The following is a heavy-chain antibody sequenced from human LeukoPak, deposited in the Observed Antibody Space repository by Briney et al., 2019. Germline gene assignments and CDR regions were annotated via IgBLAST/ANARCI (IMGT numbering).Heavy chain of an antibody. J-gene: IGHJ6*02. CDR1: GYTFTGYY. CDR3: ARMTRHPQRSHGMVV. V-gene: IGHV1-2*02. CDR2: INPNSGGT. Sequence: GASVKVSCKASGYTFTGYYMHWVRQAPGQGLEWMGWINPNSGGTNYAQKFQGRVTMTRDTSISTAYMELSRLRSDDTAVYYCARMTRHPQRSHGMVVWGQGTTVTVSS. D-gene: IGHD2-15*01.